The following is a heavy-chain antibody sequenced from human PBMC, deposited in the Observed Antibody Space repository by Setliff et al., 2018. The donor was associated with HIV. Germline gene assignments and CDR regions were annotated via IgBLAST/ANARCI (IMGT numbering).Heavy chain of an antibody. V-gene: IGHV1-69*02. CDR3: VRGVQSPPHYSYYYMDV. Sequence: SVKVSCKASRSIFNSHTINWVRQAPGQGLDWMGRIIPILGVANYAQRFQGKVTITADESTSTAYMELTSLRFDDTAMYYCVRGVQSPPHYSYYYMDVWGEGTMVTVSS. J-gene: IGHJ6*03. CDR1: RSIFNSHT. CDR2: IIPILGVA. D-gene: IGHD3-3*01.